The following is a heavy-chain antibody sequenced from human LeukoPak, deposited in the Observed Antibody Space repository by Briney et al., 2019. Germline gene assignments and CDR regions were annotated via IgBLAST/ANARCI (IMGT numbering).Heavy chain of an antibody. D-gene: IGHD3-10*01. V-gene: IGHV3-33*08. J-gene: IGHJ3*02. Sequence: GGSLRLSCAASGFTFRNYGMHWVRHAPVKGLEWVAVIWNDGSNKYYGDSVKGRFTISRDNSKNTLSLQMNSLRAEDTAVYYCARGDDGSGSFYNGLDTFDIWGLGTMVTVSS. CDR1: GFTFRNYG. CDR3: ARGDDGSGSFYNGLDTFDI. CDR2: IWNDGSNK.